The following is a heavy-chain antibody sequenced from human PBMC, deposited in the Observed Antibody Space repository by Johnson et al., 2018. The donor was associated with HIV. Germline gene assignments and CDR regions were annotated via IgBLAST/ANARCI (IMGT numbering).Heavy chain of an antibody. CDR2: IGTAGDT. CDR1: GFTFSSYD. CDR3: AREAQTHAFDI. Sequence: VQLVESGGGLVQPGGSLRLSCAASGFTFSSYDMHWVRQAPGKGLEWVSAIGTAGDTYYPGSVKGRFTISRENAKNSLYLQMNSLRAGDTAVYYCAREAQTHAFDIWGQGTMVIVSS. J-gene: IGHJ3*02. D-gene: IGHD4-23*01. V-gene: IGHV3-13*01.